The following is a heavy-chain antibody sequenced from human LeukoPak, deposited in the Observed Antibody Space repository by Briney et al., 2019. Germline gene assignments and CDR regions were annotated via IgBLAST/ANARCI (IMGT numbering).Heavy chain of an antibody. Sequence: SETLSLTCTVSDGSISSSSYSWGWIRQPPGKGLEWIGSIFYSGSTYYNPSLKSRVTISVDTSKTQFSLKLSSVTAADTAVYYCARHFLGPSTSGSYNIPIDYWGQGTLVTVSS. CDR3: ARHFLGPSTSGSYNIPIDY. D-gene: IGHD3-10*01. V-gene: IGHV4-39*01. J-gene: IGHJ4*01. CDR1: DGSISSSSYS. CDR2: IFYSGST.